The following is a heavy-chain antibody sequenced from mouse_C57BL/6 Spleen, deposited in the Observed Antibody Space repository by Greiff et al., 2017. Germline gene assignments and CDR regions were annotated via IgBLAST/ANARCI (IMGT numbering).Heavy chain of an antibody. D-gene: IGHD1-1*01. J-gene: IGHJ4*01. V-gene: IGHV5-17*01. CDR1: GFTFSDYG. CDR2: ISSGSSTI. CDR3: ARPPITTVVAPHAMDY. Sequence: DVHLVESGGGLVKPGGSLKLSCAASGFTFSDYGMHWVRQAPEKGLEWVAYISSGSSTIYYADTVKGRFTISRDNAKNNLFLQMTSLRSEDTAMYYCARPPITTVVAPHAMDYWGQGTSVTVSS.